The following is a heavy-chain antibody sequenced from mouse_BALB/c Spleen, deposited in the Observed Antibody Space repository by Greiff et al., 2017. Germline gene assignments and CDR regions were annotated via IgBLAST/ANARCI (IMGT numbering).Heavy chain of an antibody. V-gene: IGHV5-17*02. CDR1: GFTFSSFG. CDR2: ISSGSSTI. CDR3: ARGGQLGLPMDY. J-gene: IGHJ4*01. D-gene: IGHD3-2*01. Sequence: DVKLQESGGGLVQPGGSRKLSCAASGFTFSSFGMHWVRQAPEKGLEWVAYISSGSSTIYYADTVKGRFTISRDNPKNTLFLQMTSLRSEDTAMYYCARGGQLGLPMDYWGQGTSVTVSS.